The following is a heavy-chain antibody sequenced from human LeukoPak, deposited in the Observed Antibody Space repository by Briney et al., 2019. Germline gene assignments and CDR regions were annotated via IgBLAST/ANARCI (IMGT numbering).Heavy chain of an antibody. J-gene: IGHJ6*02. V-gene: IGHV4-34*01. CDR3: ARVAGYCSSTSCYYYYGVDV. D-gene: IGHD2-2*01. CDR2: INHSGST. Sequence: SETLSLTCAVYGGSFSGYYWSWIRQPPGKGLEWIGEINHSGSTNYNPSLKSRVTISVDTSKNQFSLKLSSETAADTAVYYCARVAGYCSSTSCYYYYGVDVWGQGTTVTVSS. CDR1: GGSFSGYY.